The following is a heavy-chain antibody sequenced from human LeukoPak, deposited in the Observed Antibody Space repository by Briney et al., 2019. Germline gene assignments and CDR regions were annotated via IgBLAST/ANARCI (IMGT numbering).Heavy chain of an antibody. V-gene: IGHV3-9*01. CDR3: AKGTTYDSSGLGAFDI. D-gene: IGHD3-22*01. CDR2: ISWNSGSI. Sequence: GGSLRLSCAASGFTFDDYAMHWVRQAPGKGLEWVSGISWNSGSIGYADSVKGRFTIPRDNAKNSLYLQMNSLRAEDTALYYCAKGTTYDSSGLGAFDIWGQGTMVTVSS. J-gene: IGHJ3*02. CDR1: GFTFDDYA.